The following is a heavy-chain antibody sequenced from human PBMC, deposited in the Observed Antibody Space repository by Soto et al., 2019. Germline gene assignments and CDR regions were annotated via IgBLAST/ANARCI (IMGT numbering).Heavy chain of an antibody. CDR3: VGVTGYWVLSDY. Sequence: QVQLVESGGGVIQPGKSLRLSCSASGFAFSTYGMHWVRQAPGKGLEWVAVICADGSRQFYGDSVKGRFTISSDNSQTTLYLQMTSLRVDGTAVYYCVGVTGYWVLSDYWGQGTLVSVSS. J-gene: IGHJ4*02. V-gene: IGHV3-33*08. CDR1: GFAFSTYG. CDR2: ICADGSRQ. D-gene: IGHD3-9*01.